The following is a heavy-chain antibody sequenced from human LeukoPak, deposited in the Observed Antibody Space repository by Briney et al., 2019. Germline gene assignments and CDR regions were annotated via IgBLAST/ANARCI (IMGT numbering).Heavy chain of an antibody. Sequence: GGSLRLSCAASGFIFSSYGMHWVRQAPGKGLEWVAIIWSDGSNKYYADSVKGRFTTSRDNSKNTLYLQMNSLRVEDTAVYYCARDWTHYGMDVWGQGTTVTVSS. CDR2: IWSDGSNK. CDR3: ARDWTHYGMDV. J-gene: IGHJ6*02. V-gene: IGHV3-33*01. D-gene: IGHD3/OR15-3a*01. CDR1: GFIFSSYG.